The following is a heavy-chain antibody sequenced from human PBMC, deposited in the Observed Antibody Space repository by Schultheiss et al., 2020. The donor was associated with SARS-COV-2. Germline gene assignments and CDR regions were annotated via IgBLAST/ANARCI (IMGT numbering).Heavy chain of an antibody. J-gene: IGHJ4*02. D-gene: IGHD6-19*01. Sequence: GGSLRLSCAASGFTFSTYWMNWVRQAPGKGLEWVAVISYDGSNKYYADSVKGRFTISRDNSKNTLYLQMNSLRAEDTAVYYCARAKTTSQWLVLYYFDYWGQGTLVTVSS. CDR1: GFTFSTYW. CDR2: ISYDGSNK. CDR3: ARAKTTSQWLVLYYFDY. V-gene: IGHV3-30-3*01.